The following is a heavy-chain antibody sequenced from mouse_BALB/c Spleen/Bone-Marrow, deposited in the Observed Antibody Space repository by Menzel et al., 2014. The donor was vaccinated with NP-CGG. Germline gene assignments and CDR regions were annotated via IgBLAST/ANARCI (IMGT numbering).Heavy chain of an antibody. CDR3: ASTGAWTMDY. V-gene: IGHV2-5*01. CDR2: IWRGGNT. CDR1: GFSLTTYG. D-gene: IGHD4-1*02. Sequence: VQLQQSGPGLVQPSQSLSITCTVSGFSLTTYGIHWVRQSPGKGLEWLGVIWRGGNTDNNAAFMSRLSITKDNSKSQVFYKMNSLQADDTAIYYCASTGAWTMDYWGQGTSVTVSS. J-gene: IGHJ4*01.